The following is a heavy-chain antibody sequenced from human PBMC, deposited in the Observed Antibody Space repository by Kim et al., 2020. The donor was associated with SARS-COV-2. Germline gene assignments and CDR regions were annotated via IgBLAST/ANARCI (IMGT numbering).Heavy chain of an antibody. CDR3: TREDWSGYFNYYYYYMDV. CDR1: GFTFGGYA. J-gene: IGHJ6*03. CDR2: IGGNAYGGTT. Sequence: GGSLRLSCTASGFTFGGYAMSWFRQAPGKGLEWVGFIGGNAYGGTTEYAASVKGRITISRDDSKSIAYLQMNSLKTEDTAVYYCTREDWSGYFNYYYYYMDVWGKGTTVTVSS. D-gene: IGHD3-3*01. V-gene: IGHV3-49*03.